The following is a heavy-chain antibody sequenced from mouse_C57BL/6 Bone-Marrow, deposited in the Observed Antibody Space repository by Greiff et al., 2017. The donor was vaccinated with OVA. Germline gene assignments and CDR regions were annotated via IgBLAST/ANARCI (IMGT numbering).Heavy chain of an antibody. J-gene: IGHJ4*01. CDR3: ARSPFHYYGSSGGNYAMDY. Sequence: QVQLQQPGAELVMPGASVKLSCKASGYTFTSYWMHWVKQRPGQGLEWIGEIDPSDSYTNYNQKFKGKSTLTVDKSSSTAYMQLSSLTSEDSAVYYCARSPFHYYGSSGGNYAMDYWGQGTSVTVSS. CDR1: GYTFTSYW. V-gene: IGHV1-69*01. D-gene: IGHD1-1*01. CDR2: IDPSDSYT.